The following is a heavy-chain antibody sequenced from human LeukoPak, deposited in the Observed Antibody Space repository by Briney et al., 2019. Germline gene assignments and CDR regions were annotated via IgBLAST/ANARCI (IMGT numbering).Heavy chain of an antibody. D-gene: IGHD6-6*01. CDR2: IKQDGSQR. CDR1: GFTFSSYS. Sequence: GGSLRLSCAASGFTFSSYSMNWVRQAPGKGPEWVANIKQDGSQRYYVDSVRGRFTISRDNAKNSLFLQMNGLRAEDTAVYYCARRGGSSSRRSPIDYWGQGTLVTVSS. V-gene: IGHV3-7*01. J-gene: IGHJ4*02. CDR3: ARRGGSSSRRSPIDY.